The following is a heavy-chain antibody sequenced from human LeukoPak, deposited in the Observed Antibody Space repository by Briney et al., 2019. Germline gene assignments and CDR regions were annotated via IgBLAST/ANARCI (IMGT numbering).Heavy chain of an antibody. J-gene: IGHJ6*02. CDR2: INPNSGGT. Sequence: GASVKVSCKASGYTFTGYYMHWVRQAPGQGLEWMGWINPNSGGTNYAQKFQGRVTMTRDTSISTAYMELSRLRSDDTAVYYCARDGPLGPPSLYGMDVWGQGTTVTVSS. V-gene: IGHV1-2*02. CDR1: GYTFTGYY. CDR3: ARDGPLGPPSLYGMDV.